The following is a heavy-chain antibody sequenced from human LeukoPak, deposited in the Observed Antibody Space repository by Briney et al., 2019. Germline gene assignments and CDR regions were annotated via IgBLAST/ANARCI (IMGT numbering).Heavy chain of an antibody. D-gene: IGHD2-2*01. V-gene: IGHV4-30-2*01. CDR3: ARGLREHIVVVPAAVYYFDY. Sequence: PSETLSLTCTVSGGSISSGGYYWSWIRQPPGKGLEWIGYIYHSGSTYYNPSLKSRVTISVDRSKNQFSLKLSSVTAADTAVYYCARGLREHIVVVPAAVYYFDYWGQGTLVTVSS. CDR1: GGSISSGGYY. J-gene: IGHJ4*02. CDR2: IYHSGST.